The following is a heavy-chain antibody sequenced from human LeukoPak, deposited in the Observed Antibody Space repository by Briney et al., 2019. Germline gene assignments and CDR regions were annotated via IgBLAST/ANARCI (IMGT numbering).Heavy chain of an antibody. CDR2: ISGSGGNT. V-gene: IGHV3-23*01. Sequence: GGSLRLSCAASGFTFSSYAMSWVRQAPGKGLELVSAISGSGGNTYYADSVKGRFTLSRDNSRNTLSLQMNSLRAEDTAVYYCAKRYYDSGGYYHDAFDIWGQGTMVTVSS. CDR1: GFTFSSYA. D-gene: IGHD3-22*01. J-gene: IGHJ3*02. CDR3: AKRYYDSGGYYHDAFDI.